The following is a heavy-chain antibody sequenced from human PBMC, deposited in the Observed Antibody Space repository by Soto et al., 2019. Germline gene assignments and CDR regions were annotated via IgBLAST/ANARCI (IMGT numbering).Heavy chain of an antibody. CDR2: ISGSGGST. CDR3: AKDGDSSGWYFYYYYGMDV. Sequence: GGSLRLSCAASGFTFSSYAMSWVRQAPGKGLEWVSAISGSGGSTYYADSVKGRFTISRDNSKNTLYLQMNSLRAEDTAVYYCAKDGDSSGWYFYYYYGMDVWGQGTTVTVSS. J-gene: IGHJ6*02. CDR1: GFTFSSYA. V-gene: IGHV3-23*01. D-gene: IGHD6-19*01.